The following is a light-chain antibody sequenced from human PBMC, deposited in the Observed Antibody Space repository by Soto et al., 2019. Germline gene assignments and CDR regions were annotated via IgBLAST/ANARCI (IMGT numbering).Light chain of an antibody. CDR3: QQRRSGPLLT. CDR1: QSVTNY. CDR2: DAS. V-gene: IGKV3-11*01. J-gene: IGKJ4*01. Sequence: EIVLTQSPATLSLSPGERATLSCRASQSVTNYLAWDQQKPGQAPRLLIYDASDRTPGIPARFSRSGSGTDFTLTISRVAPEHVAFYYGQQRRSGPLLTFGGGTKVAIK.